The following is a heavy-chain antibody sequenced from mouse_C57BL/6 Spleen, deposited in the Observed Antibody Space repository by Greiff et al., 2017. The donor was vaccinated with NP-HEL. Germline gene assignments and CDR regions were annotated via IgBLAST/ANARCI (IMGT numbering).Heavy chain of an antibody. J-gene: IGHJ2*01. D-gene: IGHD1-1*01. V-gene: IGHV5-17*01. CDR3: ARAYGSSYYFDY. CDR1: GFTFSDYG. CDR2: ISSGSSTI. Sequence: EVKLVESGGGLVKPGGSLRLSCAASGFTFSDYGMHWVRQAPEKGLEWVAYISSGSSTIYYADTVKGRFTISRDNAKNTLFLQMTSLRSEDTAMYYCARAYGSSYYFDYWGQGTTLTVSS.